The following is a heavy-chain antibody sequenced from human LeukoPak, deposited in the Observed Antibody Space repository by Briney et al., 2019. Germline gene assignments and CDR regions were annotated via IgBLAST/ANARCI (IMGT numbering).Heavy chain of an antibody. Sequence: GGSLRLSCAASGFTVSSYSMNWVRQAPGKGLGWVSTISGSGDTTYYADSVKGRFTISRDNYKNTLFLQLNSLRAEDTAVYYCATKPTYGGYTDYWGQGTLVTVSS. CDR3: ATKPTYGGYTDY. CDR2: ISGSGDTT. CDR1: GFTVSSYS. V-gene: IGHV3-23*01. J-gene: IGHJ4*02. D-gene: IGHD4-17*01.